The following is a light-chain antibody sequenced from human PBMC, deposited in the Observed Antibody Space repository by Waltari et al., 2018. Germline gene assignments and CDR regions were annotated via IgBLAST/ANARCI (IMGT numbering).Light chain of an antibody. Sequence: VTITCRASQNINIYLNWYHQTPGKAPKLLIYATSNLQSGVPSRFSGSGSGTDFTLTISSLQPEDFATYYCQQSYAIPLTFGGGTKVEI. CDR1: QNINIY. J-gene: IGKJ4*01. CDR2: ATS. V-gene: IGKV1-39*01. CDR3: QQSYAIPLT.